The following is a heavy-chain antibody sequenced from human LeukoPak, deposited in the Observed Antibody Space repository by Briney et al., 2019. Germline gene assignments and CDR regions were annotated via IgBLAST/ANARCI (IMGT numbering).Heavy chain of an antibody. J-gene: IGHJ4*02. CDR3: ARALGELSFYCFDY. Sequence: GESLQISCKGSGYSFTSYWIGWVRQMPGKGLGWMGIIYPGDSDTRYSPSFQGQVTISADKSISTAYLQWGSLKASDTAMYYCARALGELSFYCFDYWGQGTLVTVSS. V-gene: IGHV5-51*01. D-gene: IGHD3-16*02. CDR1: GYSFTSYW. CDR2: IYPGDSDT.